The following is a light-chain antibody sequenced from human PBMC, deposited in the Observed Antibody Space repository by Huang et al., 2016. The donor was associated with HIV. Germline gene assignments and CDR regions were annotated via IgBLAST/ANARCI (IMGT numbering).Light chain of an antibody. CDR2: DAS. J-gene: IGKJ3*01. V-gene: IGKV1-33*01. Sequence: DIQMTQSPSSLSASVGDRVTITCQANQDISNYLNWYQQKPGKAPKLLIYDASNLETGVPSRFSGRGSGTDFTFTISSLQPEDIATYYCQQYDNFLTFGPGTKVDIK. CDR3: QQYDNFLT. CDR1: QDISNY.